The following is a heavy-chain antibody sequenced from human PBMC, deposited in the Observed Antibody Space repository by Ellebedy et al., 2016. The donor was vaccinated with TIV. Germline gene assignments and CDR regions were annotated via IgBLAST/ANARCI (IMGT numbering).Heavy chain of an antibody. Sequence: LRLSCAASGFTFSSYAMSWVRQAPGKGLEWIGYIYYSGSTYYNPSLKSRVTISVDTSKNQFSLKLSSVTAADTAVYYCASVNDYNSGMDVWGQGTTVTVSS. CDR3: ASVNDYNSGMDV. CDR1: GFTFSSYA. V-gene: IGHV4-30-4*08. CDR2: IYYSGST. D-gene: IGHD2-8*01. J-gene: IGHJ6*02.